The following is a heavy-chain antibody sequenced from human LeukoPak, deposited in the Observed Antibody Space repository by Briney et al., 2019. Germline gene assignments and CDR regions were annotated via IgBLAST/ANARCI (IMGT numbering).Heavy chain of an antibody. CDR1: GGSFSGYY. V-gene: IGHV4-34*01. J-gene: IGHJ4*02. Sequence: SETLSLTCAVYGGSFSGYYWSWIRQPPGKGLEWIGEINHSGSTNYNPSLKSRVTISVDTSKNQFSLKLSSVTAADTAVYYCARGWQDCSSTSCYRDMGVDYWGQGILVTVSS. CDR3: ARGWQDCSSTSCYRDMGVDY. D-gene: IGHD2-2*02. CDR2: INHSGST.